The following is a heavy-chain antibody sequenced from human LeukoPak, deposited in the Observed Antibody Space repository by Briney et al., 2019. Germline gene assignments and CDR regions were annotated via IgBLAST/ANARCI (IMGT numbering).Heavy chain of an antibody. CDR3: ARVGYCSTASCYQASFLDY. CDR1: GYSISGGYH. J-gene: IGHJ4*02. CDR2: IYHDGST. V-gene: IGHV4-38-2*02. Sequence: SETLSLTCTVSGYSISGGYHWGWIRQPPGKGLEWIGSIYHDGSTYYNPSLKGRVTMSVDTSKNQVSLKLKSVTAADTALYYCARVGYCSTASCYQASFLDYWGQGTLATVSS. D-gene: IGHD2-2*01.